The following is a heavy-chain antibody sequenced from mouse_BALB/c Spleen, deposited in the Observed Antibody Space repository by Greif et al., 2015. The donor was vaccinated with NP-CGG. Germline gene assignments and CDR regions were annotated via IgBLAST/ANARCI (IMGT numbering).Heavy chain of an antibody. CDR3: ARWGLSLGMDYAMDY. J-gene: IGHJ4*01. D-gene: IGHD2-10*02. CDR1: GDSITSGY. V-gene: IGHV3-8*02. Sequence: EVKLVESGPRLVKPSQTLSLTCSVTGDSITSGYWNWIRKFPGNKLEYMGYISYSGSTYYNPSLKSRISITRDTSKNQYYLQLNSVTTEDTATYYCARWGLSLGMDYAMDYWGQGTSVTVSS. CDR2: ISYSGST.